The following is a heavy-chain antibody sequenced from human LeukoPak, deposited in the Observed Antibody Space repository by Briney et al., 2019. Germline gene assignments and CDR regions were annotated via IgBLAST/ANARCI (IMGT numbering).Heavy chain of an antibody. CDR2: IKQDGSEK. Sequence: GGSLRLSCAASGFTFSSYWMSWVRQAPGKGLEWVANIKQDGSEKYYVDSVKGRFTISRDNSKNSLSLQMNSLRTEDSALYYCAKESPCGGDCPLDYWGQGTLVTVSS. D-gene: IGHD2-21*02. CDR1: GFTFSSYW. J-gene: IGHJ4*02. CDR3: AKESPCGGDCPLDY. V-gene: IGHV3-7*03.